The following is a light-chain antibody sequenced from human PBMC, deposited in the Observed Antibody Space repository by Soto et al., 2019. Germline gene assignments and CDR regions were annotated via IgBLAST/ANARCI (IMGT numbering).Light chain of an antibody. Sequence: DIQLTQSPSFLSAAVGDRVTITCRASQGISTYLAWYQQKPGKAPKSLIYGASTLQSGVPSRFSGSGSGTEFTLTISSLQPEDFATYYCQELNSYPRKFGQGTKVDIK. CDR2: GAS. CDR1: QGISTY. CDR3: QELNSYPRK. J-gene: IGKJ1*01. V-gene: IGKV1-9*01.